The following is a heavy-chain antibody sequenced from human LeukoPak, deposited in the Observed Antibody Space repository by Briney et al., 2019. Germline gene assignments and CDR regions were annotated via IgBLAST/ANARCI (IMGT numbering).Heavy chain of an antibody. CDR3: ARGPYCGGDCYFDY. J-gene: IGHJ4*02. CDR1: SGSINSYY. V-gene: IGHV4-4*07. Sequence: SETLSLTCTVSSGSINSYYWSWIRQLAGKGLEWIGRIYSSGTTNYNPSLKSRVTMSIDTSKNQFSLKLTSVTAADTAVYYCARGPYCGGDCYFDYWGQGTPVTVSS. CDR2: IYSSGTT. D-gene: IGHD2-21*02.